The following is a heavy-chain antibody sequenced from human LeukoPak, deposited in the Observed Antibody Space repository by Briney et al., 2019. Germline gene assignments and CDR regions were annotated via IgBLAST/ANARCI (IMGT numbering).Heavy chain of an antibody. V-gene: IGHV4-31*03. J-gene: IGHJ3*02. CDR2: TYYGGNT. CDR1: GGSISRGGDY. Sequence: SETLSLTCTVSGGSISRGGDYWTWIRQHPGKGLEWIGNTYYGGNTYYNPSLKSRGTISIDTSKNQFSLKLSSVTAADTAVYYCARFRVGDYVWGSYRYEVGAFDIWGQGTMVTVSS. D-gene: IGHD3-16*02. CDR3: ARFRVGDYVWGSYRYEVGAFDI.